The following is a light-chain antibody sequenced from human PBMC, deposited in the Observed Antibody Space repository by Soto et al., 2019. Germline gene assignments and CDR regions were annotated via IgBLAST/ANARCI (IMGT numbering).Light chain of an antibody. CDR3: QQSYSTPHP. Sequence: DIQMTQSPSSLSASVGDTVTITCRATQTISTILNWYQHKPGKAPNLLIYAASSLQSGVPSRFSGSGSGTDFTLTISSLQPEDFATYYCQQSYSTPHPFGQGTRL. CDR2: AAS. J-gene: IGKJ5*01. CDR1: QTISTI. V-gene: IGKV1-39*01.